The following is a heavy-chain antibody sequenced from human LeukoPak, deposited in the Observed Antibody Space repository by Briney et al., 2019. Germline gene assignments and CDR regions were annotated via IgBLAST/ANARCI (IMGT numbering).Heavy chain of an antibody. V-gene: IGHV4-59*08. Sequence: SETLSLTCTVSGGSISSYYWSWIRQPPGGGLEWIGYIYYSGSTYYNPSLKSRVSISRDMSKNQLSLMLSSVTAADTAVYYCARGFGAGNYYYGWFDPWGQGTLVSVSS. CDR2: IYYSGST. CDR1: GGSISSYY. CDR3: ARGFGAGNYYYGWFDP. D-gene: IGHD3-10*01. J-gene: IGHJ5*02.